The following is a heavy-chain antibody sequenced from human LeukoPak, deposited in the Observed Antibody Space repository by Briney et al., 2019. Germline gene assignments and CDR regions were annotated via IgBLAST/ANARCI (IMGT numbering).Heavy chain of an antibody. V-gene: IGHV4-59*11. CDR3: ARCSGGGRSGWFDP. CDR1: GGSISSHY. Sequence: SETLSLTCTVSGGSISSHYWSWIRQPPGKGLEWIGYIYYSGSTNYNPSLKSRVTISVDTSKNQFSLKLSSVTAADTAVYYCARCSGGGRSGWFDPWGLGTLVTVSS. D-gene: IGHD2-15*01. J-gene: IGHJ5*02. CDR2: IYYSGST.